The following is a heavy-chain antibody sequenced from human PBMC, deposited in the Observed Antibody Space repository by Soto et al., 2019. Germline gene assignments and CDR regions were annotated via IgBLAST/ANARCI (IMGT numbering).Heavy chain of an antibody. Sequence: QMQLVESGGGVVQPGMSLRLSCAVSGVTFTNHGIHWVRQAPGKGLEWVADISYNGIDKWYADSVKGRFTISRDNFGDTAYLQMHGLRLEDTAVYYCASGEGQNGHDTRFDYWCQGTLVTVSS. D-gene: IGHD5-12*01. CDR1: GVTFTNHG. J-gene: IGHJ4*02. CDR2: ISYNGIDK. V-gene: IGHV3-30*03. CDR3: ASGEGQNGHDTRFDY.